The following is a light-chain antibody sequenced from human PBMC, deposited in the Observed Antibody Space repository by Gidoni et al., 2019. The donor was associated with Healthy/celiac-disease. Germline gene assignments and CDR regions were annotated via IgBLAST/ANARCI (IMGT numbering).Light chain of an antibody. V-gene: IGKV3-20*01. J-gene: IGKJ2*01. CDR2: GVS. CDR3: QQYGSSPPYT. CDR1: QSGSSRY. Sequence: EIVLTQSPGTLSLSPGERATLSCRASQSGSSRYFAWYQQKPVQAPRLLIYGVSSRATGIPDRFSGSGSGTDFTLTIIRLELEDFAVYYCQQYGSSPPYTFGQGTKLESK.